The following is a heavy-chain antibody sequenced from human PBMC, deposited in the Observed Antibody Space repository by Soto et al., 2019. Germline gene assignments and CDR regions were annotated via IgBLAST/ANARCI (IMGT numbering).Heavy chain of an antibody. J-gene: IGHJ5*02. D-gene: IGHD3-10*01. CDR1: GCTFSRYS. Sequence: GGSLRLSCAASGCTFSRYSMNWVRQAPGKGLEWVSSISSSSSYIYYEDSVKGRFTISRDNAKTSLYLQMNSLRAEDTAVYYCARTPPLVVRGVIIGNWFDPWGQGTLVTVSS. V-gene: IGHV3-21*01. CDR2: ISSSSSYI. CDR3: ARTPPLVVRGVIIGNWFDP.